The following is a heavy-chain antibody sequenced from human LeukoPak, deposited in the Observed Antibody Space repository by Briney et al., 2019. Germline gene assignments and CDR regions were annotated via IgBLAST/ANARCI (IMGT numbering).Heavy chain of an antibody. Sequence: GGSLRLSCAASGFTFSSYAMHWVRQAPGKGLEWVAVISYDGSNKYYADSVKGRFTISRDNSKNTLYLQMNSLRAEDTAVYYCALVATSAWDAFDIWGQGTMVTVSS. D-gene: IGHD5-12*01. CDR2: ISYDGSNK. CDR3: ALVATSAWDAFDI. CDR1: GFTFSSYA. V-gene: IGHV3-30-3*01. J-gene: IGHJ3*02.